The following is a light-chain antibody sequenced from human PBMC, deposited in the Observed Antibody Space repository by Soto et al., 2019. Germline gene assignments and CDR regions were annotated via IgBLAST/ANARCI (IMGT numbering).Light chain of an antibody. J-gene: IGKJ5*01. CDR1: QSVSSSY. CDR2: GAS. Sequence: EIVLTHSPGTLSLSPGERATLSCRASQSVSSSYLAWYQQKPGQAPRLLIYGASSRATGIPDRFSGSGSGTDFTLTISRLEPEDFAVYYCQQYGSSPQFGQGTRLEIK. CDR3: QQYGSSPQ. V-gene: IGKV3-20*01.